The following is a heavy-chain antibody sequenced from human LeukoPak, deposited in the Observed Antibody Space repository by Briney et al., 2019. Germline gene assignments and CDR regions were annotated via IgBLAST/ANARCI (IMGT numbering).Heavy chain of an antibody. D-gene: IGHD4-23*01. V-gene: IGHV1-18*01. CDR3: ARSEALRWPMDV. J-gene: IGHJ6*02. Sequence: ASVKVSCKASGYTFTSYGISWVRQAPGQGLEWMGWISAYNGNTNYAQKLQGRVTMTTDTSTSTAYMELRSLRSDDTAMYYCARSEALRWPMDVWGQGTTVTVSS. CDR1: GYTFTSYG. CDR2: ISAYNGNT.